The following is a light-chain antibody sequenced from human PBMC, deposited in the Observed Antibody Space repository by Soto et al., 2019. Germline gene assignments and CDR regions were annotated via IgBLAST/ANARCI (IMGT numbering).Light chain of an antibody. V-gene: IGKV3-11*01. CDR3: QQRSNWPVT. CDR2: DAS. J-gene: IGKJ1*01. Sequence: EIVLTQSPGTLSLSPGERATLSCRASQSVSSYLAWYQQKPGQAPWLLIYDASTRATGISARFSGSGSGTDFTLTISSLEPEDFAVYYCQQRSNWPVTFGQGTKVEVK. CDR1: QSVSSY.